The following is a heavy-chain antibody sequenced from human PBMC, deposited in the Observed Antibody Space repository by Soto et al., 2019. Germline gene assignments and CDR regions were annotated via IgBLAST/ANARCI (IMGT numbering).Heavy chain of an antibody. Sequence: QVQLVQSGAEVKKPGSSVKVSCKASGGTFSSYTISWVRQAPGQGLEWMGRIIPILGIANYAQKFQGRVTITADKSTSTGYMVPISLRSEDTAVYYCAGGLHSDQLDYWGQGTLVTVSS. CDR2: IIPILGIA. V-gene: IGHV1-69*02. J-gene: IGHJ4*02. D-gene: IGHD1-26*01. CDR3: AGGLHSDQLDY. CDR1: GGTFSSYT.